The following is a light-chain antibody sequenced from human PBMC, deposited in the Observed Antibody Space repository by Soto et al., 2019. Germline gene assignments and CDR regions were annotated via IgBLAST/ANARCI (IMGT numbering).Light chain of an antibody. CDR2: GAS. CDR1: HSVSSR. Sequence: EIVMTQSPATLSVSPGERVTLSCRASHSVSSRLAWYQEKPGQAHRLLIYGASTRATGLPARFSGSGSGTEFTLTISSLQSEDFAVYYCQHYTNWPLTFGGGTKVEIK. CDR3: QHYTNWPLT. V-gene: IGKV3-15*01. J-gene: IGKJ4*01.